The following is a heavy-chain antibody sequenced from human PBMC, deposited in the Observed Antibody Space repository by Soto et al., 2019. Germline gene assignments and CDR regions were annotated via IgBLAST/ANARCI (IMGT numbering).Heavy chain of an antibody. J-gene: IGHJ6*02. CDR2: ISYDGSNK. Sequence: GGSLRLSCAASGFTFSSYGMHWVRQAPGKGLEWVAVISYDGSNKYYADSVKGRFTISRDNSKNTLYLQMNSLRAEDTAVYYCAKDPGGFEYYYGMDVWGQGTTVTVSS. CDR1: GFTFSSYG. CDR3: AKDPGGFEYYYGMDV. V-gene: IGHV3-30*18.